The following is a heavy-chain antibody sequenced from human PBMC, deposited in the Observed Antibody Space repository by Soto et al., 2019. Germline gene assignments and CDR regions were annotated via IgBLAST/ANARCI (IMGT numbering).Heavy chain of an antibody. D-gene: IGHD6-13*01. Sequence: GRSLRLSCAASGFTFSSYGVHWVRQAPGKGLEWVAVISHDGSNKYYADSVKGRFTISRDNSKNTLYLQMNSLRAEDTAVYYCAKSFSSWYRLHDFWGQGTPVTVSS. J-gene: IGHJ4*02. V-gene: IGHV3-30*18. CDR3: AKSFSSWYRLHDF. CDR2: ISHDGSNK. CDR1: GFTFSSYG.